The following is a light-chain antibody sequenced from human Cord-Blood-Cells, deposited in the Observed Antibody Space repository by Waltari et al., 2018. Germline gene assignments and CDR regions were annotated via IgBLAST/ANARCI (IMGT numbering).Light chain of an antibody. CDR2: DVS. J-gene: IGLJ1*01. CDR3: SSYTSSSTRV. CDR1: SSDVGGYNY. Sequence: QSALTQPASVSGSPGQSIPISCTGTSSDVGGYNYVPWYQQPPGKAPKLMIYDVSNRPSGVSNRFSGSKSGNTASLTISGLQAEDEADYYCSSYTSSSTRVFGTGTKVTVL. V-gene: IGLV2-14*01.